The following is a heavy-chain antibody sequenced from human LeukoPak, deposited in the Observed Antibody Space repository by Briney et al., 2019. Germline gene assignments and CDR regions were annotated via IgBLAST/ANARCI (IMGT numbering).Heavy chain of an antibody. CDR2: ISSSSSYI. CDR1: GFTFSSYS. CDR3: ARAGIASAGDY. D-gene: IGHD6-13*01. J-gene: IGHJ4*02. V-gene: IGHV3-21*01. Sequence: GGSLRLSCAASGFTFSSYSMNWVRQAPGKGLEWVSSISSSSSYIYYADSVKGRFTISRDNAKNSLYLQMNSLGVEDTAVYYCARAGIASAGDYWGQGTLVTVSS.